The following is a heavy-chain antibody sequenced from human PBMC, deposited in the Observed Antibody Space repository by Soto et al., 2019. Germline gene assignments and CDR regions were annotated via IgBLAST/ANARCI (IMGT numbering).Heavy chain of an antibody. D-gene: IGHD4-17*01. J-gene: IGHJ4*02. CDR1: GGTFSRYT. CDR2: IIPILGIA. V-gene: IGHV1-69*02. Sequence: QVQLVQSGAEVKKPGSSVKVSGKASGGTFSRYTISWVRQAPGQGLEWMGRIIPILGIANYAQKFQGRVTITADKSTSTADMELSSLSSEDTAVYYCARGASPQYGDYVGEYWGQGTLVTVSS. CDR3: ARGASPQYGDYVGEY.